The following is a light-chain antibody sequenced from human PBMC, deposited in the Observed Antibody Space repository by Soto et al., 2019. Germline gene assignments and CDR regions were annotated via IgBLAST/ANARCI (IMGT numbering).Light chain of an antibody. CDR1: QSISSW. CDR3: QQYNSYSRT. CDR2: KAS. J-gene: IGKJ1*01. Sequence: DIQMTQSPSTLSASVGDRVTITCRASQSISSWLAWYQQKPGKAPKLLIYKASSLESGVPSRFSGSGSETEFTLTISSLQPDDFATYYCQQYNSYSRTFGQGTKGDIK. V-gene: IGKV1-5*03.